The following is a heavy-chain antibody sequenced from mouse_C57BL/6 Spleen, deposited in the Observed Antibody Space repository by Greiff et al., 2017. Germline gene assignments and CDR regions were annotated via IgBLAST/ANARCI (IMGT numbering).Heavy chain of an antibody. CDR2: INYDGSST. CDR3: AREGIAMDY. CDR1: GFTFSDYY. J-gene: IGHJ4*01. Sequence: EVKLVESEGGLVQPGSSMKLSCTASGFTFSDYYMAWVRQVPEKGLEWVANINYDGSSTYYLDSLKSRFIISRDNAKNILYLQMSSLKSEDTATYYCAREGIAMDYWGQGTSVTVSS. V-gene: IGHV5-16*01.